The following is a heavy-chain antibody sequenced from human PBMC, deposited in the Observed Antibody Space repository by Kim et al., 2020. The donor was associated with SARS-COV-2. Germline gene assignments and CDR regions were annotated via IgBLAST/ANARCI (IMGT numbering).Heavy chain of an antibody. Sequence: GGSLRLSCAASGFIFTNYAMAWVRQVPGKGLEWISSISPLGDYIYYADSVRGRFTTSRDNSQSTLYLQMNSLRAEDTAVYYCATQSKIVVGTAAATPFDYWGQGTLVTVSS. CDR1: GFIFTNYA. J-gene: IGHJ4*02. CDR3: ATQSKIVVGTAAATPFDY. V-gene: IGHV3-23*01. D-gene: IGHD2-21*02. CDR2: ISPLGDYI.